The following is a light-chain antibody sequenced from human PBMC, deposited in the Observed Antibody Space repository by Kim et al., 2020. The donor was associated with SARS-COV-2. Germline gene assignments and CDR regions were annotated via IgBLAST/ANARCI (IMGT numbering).Light chain of an antibody. CDR3: QHYNEWPLT. CDR2: ATS. Sequence: SPGDTVTLSCRASHDVSSSYLAWYQQKPGQAPRLLIYATSTRAAGIPARFSGSGSGTEFILTISSLQSEDFAVYYCQHYNEWPLTFGGGTKVDIK. CDR1: HDVSSSY. J-gene: IGKJ4*01. V-gene: IGKV3-15*01.